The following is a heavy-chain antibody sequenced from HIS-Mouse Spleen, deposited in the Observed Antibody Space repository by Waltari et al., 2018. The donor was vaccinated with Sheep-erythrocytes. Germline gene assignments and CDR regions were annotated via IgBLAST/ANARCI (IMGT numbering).Heavy chain of an antibody. CDR1: GYTFTSFG. CDR2: ISAYNGNT. Sequence: QLQLVLSGAEVKKPAASVKASCTSSGYTFTSFGISWGRQAPGQGLEWMGWISAYNGNTNYAQKLQGRVTMTTDTSTSTAYMELRSLRSDDTAVYYCARLPGSWYVDYWGQGTLVTVSS. V-gene: IGHV1-18*01. D-gene: IGHD6-13*01. CDR3: ARLPGSWYVDY. J-gene: IGHJ4*02.